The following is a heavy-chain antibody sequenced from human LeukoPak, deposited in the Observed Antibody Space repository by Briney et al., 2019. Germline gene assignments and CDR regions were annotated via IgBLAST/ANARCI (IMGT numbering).Heavy chain of an antibody. J-gene: IGHJ5*02. D-gene: IGHD2-15*01. CDR3: AREGYCSGGSCYWFDP. CDR1: GYTLTELS. CDR2: FDPEDGET. Sequence: AASVKVSCKVSGYTLTELSMHWVRQAPGKGLEWMGGFDPEDGETIYAQKFQGRVTITTDESTSTAYMELSSLRSEDTAVYYCAREGYCSGGSCYWFDPWGQGTLVTVSS. V-gene: IGHV1-24*01.